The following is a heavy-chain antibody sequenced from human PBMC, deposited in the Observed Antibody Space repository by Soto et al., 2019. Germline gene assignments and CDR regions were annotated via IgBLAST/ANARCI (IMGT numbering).Heavy chain of an antibody. J-gene: IGHJ5*02. CDR1: GYSFTSYW. V-gene: IGHV5-10-1*01. Sequence: GESLKISCKGSGYSFTSYWISWVRQMPGKGLEWVGRIDPSDSYTNYSPSFQGHVTISADKSISTAYLQWSSLKASDTAMYYCARDIAEYRYCSSTSCRNWFDPWGQGTLVTVSS. D-gene: IGHD2-2*01. CDR3: ARDIAEYRYCSSTSCRNWFDP. CDR2: IDPSDSYT.